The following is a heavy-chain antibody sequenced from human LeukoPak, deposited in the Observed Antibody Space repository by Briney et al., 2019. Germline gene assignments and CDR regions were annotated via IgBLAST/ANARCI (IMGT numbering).Heavy chain of an antibody. D-gene: IGHD2-2*01. CDR1: GGSISSGGSY. Sequence: SQTLSLTCTVSGGSISSGGSYWSWIRQPPGKGLEWIEYIYYSGSTYYNPSLKSRLTISLDTQKNQFSLKLSSVTAAEPTVYYCARGPYCSSTSCFGMDVWGQGTTVTVSS. J-gene: IGHJ6*02. V-gene: IGHV4-31*03. CDR2: IYYSGST. CDR3: ARGPYCSSTSCFGMDV.